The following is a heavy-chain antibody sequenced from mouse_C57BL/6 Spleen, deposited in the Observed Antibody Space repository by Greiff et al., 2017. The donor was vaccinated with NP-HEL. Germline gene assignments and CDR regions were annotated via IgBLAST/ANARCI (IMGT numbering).Heavy chain of an antibody. D-gene: IGHD2-14*01. J-gene: IGHJ4*01. Sequence: DVQLQESGGGLVKPGGSLKLSCAASGFTFSSYAMSWVRQTPEKRLEWVATISDGGSYTYYPDNVKGRFTISRDNAKNNLYLQMSHLKSEDTAMYYCAREPLYYRAMDYWGQGTSVTVSS. CDR3: AREPLYYRAMDY. V-gene: IGHV5-4*01. CDR2: ISDGGSYT. CDR1: GFTFSSYA.